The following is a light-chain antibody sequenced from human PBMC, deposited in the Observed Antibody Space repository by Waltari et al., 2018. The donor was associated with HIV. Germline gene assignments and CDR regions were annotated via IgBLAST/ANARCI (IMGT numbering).Light chain of an antibody. CDR1: QSVSSN. J-gene: IGKJ2*01. Sequence: ETVMRQSPDTLSVSPGERATLSCRTSQSVSSNFAWYQQKPGQAPRLLIYGASTRATGIPASFSGSGSGTEFILTISTLQSEDSAVYYCQQYDNWPPYTFGQGTKLEIK. CDR3: QQYDNWPPYT. CDR2: GAS. V-gene: IGKV3-15*01.